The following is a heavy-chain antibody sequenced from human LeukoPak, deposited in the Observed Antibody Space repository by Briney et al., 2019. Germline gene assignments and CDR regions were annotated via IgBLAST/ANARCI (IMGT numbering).Heavy chain of an antibody. CDR2: IYVDGRTT. CDR3: IRDFRSADL. Sequence: GGPLNLSCVASGSTFSTYWRHWVRKPQGKGRVWVSRIYVDGRTTNYADSVKGRFTISRDNAKNTVYLEMNSLSVEDTATYYCIRDFRSADLWGQGTLVTVTS. V-gene: IGHV3-74*01. CDR1: GSTFSTYW. J-gene: IGHJ5*02.